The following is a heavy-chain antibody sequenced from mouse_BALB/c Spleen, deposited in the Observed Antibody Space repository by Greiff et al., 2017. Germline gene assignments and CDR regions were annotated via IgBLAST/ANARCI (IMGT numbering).Heavy chain of an antibody. Sequence: EVKLVESGGGLVKPGGSLKLSCAASGFTFSSYTMSWVRQTPEKRLEWVATISSGGSYTYYPDSVKGRFTISRDNAKNTLYLQMSSLKSEDTAMYYCTRDGDYGRYYAMDYWGQGTSVTVSS. CDR2: ISSGGSYT. D-gene: IGHD2-4*01. CDR1: GFTFSSYT. CDR3: TRDGDYGRYYAMDY. V-gene: IGHV5-6-4*01. J-gene: IGHJ4*01.